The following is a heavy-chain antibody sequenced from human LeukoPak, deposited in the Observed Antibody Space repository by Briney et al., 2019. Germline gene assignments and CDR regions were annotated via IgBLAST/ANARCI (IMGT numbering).Heavy chain of an antibody. Sequence: GGSLRLSCAASGFTFSSYWMSWVRQAPGKGLEWVANIKQDGSQKYYVGSVKGRFTISRDNAKNSLYLQMNSLRVDDTAVYYCAREQYGDHFDNWGQGTLVTVSS. V-gene: IGHV3-7*01. D-gene: IGHD4-17*01. CDR1: GFTFSSYW. CDR3: AREQYGDHFDN. CDR2: IKQDGSQK. J-gene: IGHJ4*02.